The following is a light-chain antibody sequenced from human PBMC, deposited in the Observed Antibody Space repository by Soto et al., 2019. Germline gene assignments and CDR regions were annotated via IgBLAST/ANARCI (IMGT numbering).Light chain of an antibody. CDR1: QTVGRY. CDR2: DES. J-gene: IGKJ5*01. CDR3: QQRLHWPIT. V-gene: IGKV3-11*01. Sequence: EIVWTQSPSTLSLSPGDRVTLSCRASQTVGRYLSWYQHSPGKGPRLLVYDESNRATGIRARFSGSGSETDVTLNISSLEPEDFAVYYCQQRLHWPITFGQGTRLEIK.